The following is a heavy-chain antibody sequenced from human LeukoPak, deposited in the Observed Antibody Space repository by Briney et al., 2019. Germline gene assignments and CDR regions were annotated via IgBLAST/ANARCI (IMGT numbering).Heavy chain of an antibody. Sequence: GGSLRLSCTASKFTFSHYGMQWVRQAPGKGLEWVAVISSDGGTKIYAAYVKGRFTPSRDNSINTLDLQMNSLRAEDTAVYYCAKEFHSRGYGANFDYWGQGTLVTVSS. CDR3: AKEFHSRGYGANFDY. D-gene: IGHD3-10*01. CDR2: ISSDGGTK. CDR1: KFTFSHYG. J-gene: IGHJ4*02. V-gene: IGHV3-30*18.